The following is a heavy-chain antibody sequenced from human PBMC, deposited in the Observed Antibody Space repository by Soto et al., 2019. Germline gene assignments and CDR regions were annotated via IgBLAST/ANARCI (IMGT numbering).Heavy chain of an antibody. CDR2: IFYSGST. CDR1: CCSIIIYY. J-gene: IGHJ5*02. CDR3: ARHYSAYSSSDWFDP. D-gene: IGHD6-6*01. Sequence: SETLSRTWTVCCCSIIIYYFACIRQPPGKGLEWIGYIFYSGSTNYNPSLKSRVTISVDTSKNQFSLKLSSVTAADTAVYYCARHYSAYSSSDWFDPWGQGTLVTVSS. V-gene: IGHV4-59*08.